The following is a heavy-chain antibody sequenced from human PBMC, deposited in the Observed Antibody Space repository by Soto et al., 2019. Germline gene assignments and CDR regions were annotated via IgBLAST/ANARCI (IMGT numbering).Heavy chain of an antibody. CDR2: ISANDVGT. CDR1: GFTLRNYA. CDR3: AKAKNDYNWDNRPPFDY. V-gene: IGHV3-23*01. J-gene: IGHJ4*02. Sequence: GGSLRLSCEASGFTLRNYAMTWIRQAPGKGLEWVSLISANDVGTYYAESVKTRFTISTDQSRNTVYLQMDSLRADDTAIYYCAKAKNDYNWDNRPPFDYWGQGTFVTVSS. D-gene: IGHD1-20*01.